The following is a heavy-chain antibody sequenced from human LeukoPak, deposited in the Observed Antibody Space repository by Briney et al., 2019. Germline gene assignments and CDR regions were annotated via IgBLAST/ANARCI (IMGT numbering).Heavy chain of an antibody. D-gene: IGHD2-15*01. CDR1: GGSFSGYY. CDR2: INHSGST. V-gene: IGHV4-34*01. Sequence: SETLSLTCAVYGGSFSGYYWSWIRQPPGKGLEWIGEINHSGSTNYNPSLKSRVTISVDTSKNQFSLKLSSVTAADTAVYYCARDFWDDIVVVSWFDPWGQGTLVTVSS. J-gene: IGHJ5*02. CDR3: ARDFWDDIVVVSWFDP.